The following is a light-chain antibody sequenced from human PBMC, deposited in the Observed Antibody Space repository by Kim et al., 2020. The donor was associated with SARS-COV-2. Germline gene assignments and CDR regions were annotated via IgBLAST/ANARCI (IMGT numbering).Light chain of an antibody. CDR1: SLRSYY. CDR2: GKN. Sequence: SSELTQDPAVSVAWGQTVRITCQGDSLRSYYATWYQQKPGQAPIVVIYGKNNRPSGIPDRFSGSSSGNTASLTITGTQAGDEADYYCNSRDSNDNVVFGGGTHLSFL. J-gene: IGLJ2*01. V-gene: IGLV3-19*01. CDR3: NSRDSNDNVV.